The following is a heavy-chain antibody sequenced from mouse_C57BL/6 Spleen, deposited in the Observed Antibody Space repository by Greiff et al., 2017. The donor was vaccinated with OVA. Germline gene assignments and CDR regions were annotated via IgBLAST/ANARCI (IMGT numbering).Heavy chain of an antibody. J-gene: IGHJ2*01. CDR3: TREGLGRHYFDY. CDR1: GFTFSSYA. Sequence: VQLKESGEGLVKPGGSLKLSCAASGFTFSSYAMSWVRQTPEKRLEWVAYISSGGDYIYYADTVKGRFTISRDNARNTLYLQMSSLKSEDTAMYYCTREGLGRHYFDYWGQGTTLTVSS. V-gene: IGHV5-9-1*02. CDR2: ISSGGDYI. D-gene: IGHD4-1*01.